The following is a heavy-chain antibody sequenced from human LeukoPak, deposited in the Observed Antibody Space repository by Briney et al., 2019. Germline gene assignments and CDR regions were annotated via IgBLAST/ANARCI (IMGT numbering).Heavy chain of an antibody. Sequence: SETLSLTCAVSGYSISSGYYWGWIRQPPGKGLEWIGSIYHSGSTYYNPSLKSRVTISVDTSKSQFSLKLSSVTAADTAVYYCARQAAYDAFDIWGQGTMVTVSS. CDR3: ARQAAYDAFDI. V-gene: IGHV4-38-2*01. CDR1: GYSISSGYY. J-gene: IGHJ3*02. CDR2: IYHSGST. D-gene: IGHD2-15*01.